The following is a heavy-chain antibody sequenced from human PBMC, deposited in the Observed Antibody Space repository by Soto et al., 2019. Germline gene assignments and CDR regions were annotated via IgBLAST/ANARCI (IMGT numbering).Heavy chain of an antibody. D-gene: IGHD1-1*01. CDR1: GFTFSKYA. V-gene: IGHV3-23*01. J-gene: IGHJ4*01. Sequence: EVVLLESGGGLAQPGGSLRLSCVASGFTFSKYAMNWVRQAPGKGLEWVASISGTAVSTDYADSVKGRFTISRDNSKNTVSLQMDNLRVEDTATYFCVNWNVEDVDWGQGTLVAVSS. CDR2: ISGTAVST. CDR3: VNWNVEDVD.